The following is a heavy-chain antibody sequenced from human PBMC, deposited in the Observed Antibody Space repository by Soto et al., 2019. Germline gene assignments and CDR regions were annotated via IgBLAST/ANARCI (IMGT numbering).Heavy chain of an antibody. D-gene: IGHD6-25*01. J-gene: IGHJ4*02. CDR2: IKSKTDGGTT. CDR1: GFTFSNAW. Sequence: EVQLVESGGGLVKPGGTLRLSCAASGFTFSNAWMSWVRQAPGKGLEWVGRIKSKTDGGTTDYAAPVKGRFTISRDDSNNTLYLQMNSLKTEDTAVYYCTTGVRDGRSPTSGIDYWGQGTLVTVSS. CDR3: TTGVRDGRSPTSGIDY. V-gene: IGHV3-15*01.